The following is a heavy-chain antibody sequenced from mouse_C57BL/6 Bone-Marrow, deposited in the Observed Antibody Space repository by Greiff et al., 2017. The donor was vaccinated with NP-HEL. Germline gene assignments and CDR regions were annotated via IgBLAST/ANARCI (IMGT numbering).Heavy chain of an antibody. CDR1: GYTFTSYW. J-gene: IGHJ1*03. CDR2: INTSSGYT. D-gene: IGHD2-12*01. CDR3: ARLLPHHWYFDV. V-gene: IGHV1-7*01. Sequence: QVQLQQSGAELAKPGASVKLSCKASGYTFTSYWMHWVKQRPGQGLEWIGYINTSSGYTKYNQKFQEKATLTADKSSSTAYMQLSSLTYEDSAVYYGARLLPHHWYFDVWGTGTTVTVSS.